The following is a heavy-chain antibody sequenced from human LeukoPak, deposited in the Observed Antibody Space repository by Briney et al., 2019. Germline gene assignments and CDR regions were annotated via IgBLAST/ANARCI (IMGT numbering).Heavy chain of an antibody. D-gene: IGHD5-18*01. CDR1: GGSISSGGYY. CDR3: ASSMIQLDPSYYYYYMDV. CDR2: IYYSGST. V-gene: IGHV4-31*03. J-gene: IGHJ6*03. Sequence: SETLSLTCTVSGGSISSGGYYWSWIRQHPGKGLEWIGYIYYSGSTYYNPSLKSRVTISVDTSKNQFSLKLSSVTAADTAVYYCASSMIQLDPSYYYYYMDVWGKGTTVTVSS.